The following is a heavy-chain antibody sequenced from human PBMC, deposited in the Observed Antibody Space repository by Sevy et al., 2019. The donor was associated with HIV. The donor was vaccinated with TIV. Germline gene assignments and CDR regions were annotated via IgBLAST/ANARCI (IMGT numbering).Heavy chain of an antibody. J-gene: IGHJ4*02. Sequence: GGSLRLSCAASGFTFSSYAMHWVRQAPGKGLEWVAVISYDGSNKYYADSVKGRFTISRDNSKNTLYLQMNSLRAEDTAVYYCARDGGLYMTMIVVVISYYFDYWGQGTLVTASS. CDR3: ARDGGLYMTMIVVVISYYFDY. D-gene: IGHD3-22*01. CDR1: GFTFSSYA. CDR2: ISYDGSNK. V-gene: IGHV3-30-3*01.